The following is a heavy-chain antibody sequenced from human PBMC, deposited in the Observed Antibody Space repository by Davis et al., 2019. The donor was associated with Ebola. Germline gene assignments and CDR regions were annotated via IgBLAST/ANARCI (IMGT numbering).Heavy chain of an antibody. V-gene: IGHV4-34*01. Sequence: MPGGSLRLSCAVYGGSFSGSYWSWIRQPPGKGLEWIGEINHSGSTNYNPPLKSRVTISVDTSKNQFSLKLSSVTAADTAVYYCARGRYSSGWYFWFDPWGQGTLVTVSS. J-gene: IGHJ5*02. CDR1: GGSFSGSY. CDR2: INHSGST. CDR3: ARGRYSSGWYFWFDP. D-gene: IGHD6-19*01.